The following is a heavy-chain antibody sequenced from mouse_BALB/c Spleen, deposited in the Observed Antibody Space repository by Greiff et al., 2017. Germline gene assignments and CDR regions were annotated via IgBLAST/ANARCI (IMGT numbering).Heavy chain of an antibody. CDR2: INPNNGGT. Sequence: VQLQQSGPELVKPGASVKIPCKASGYTFTDYNMDWVKQSHGKSLEWIGDINPNNGGTIYNQKFKGKATLTVDKSSSTAYMELRSLTSEDTAVYYCARRSGIHYYGYDYAMDYWGQGTSVTVAS. D-gene: IGHD1-2*01. J-gene: IGHJ4*01. CDR3: ARRSGIHYYGYDYAMDY. V-gene: IGHV1-18*01. CDR1: GYTFTDYN.